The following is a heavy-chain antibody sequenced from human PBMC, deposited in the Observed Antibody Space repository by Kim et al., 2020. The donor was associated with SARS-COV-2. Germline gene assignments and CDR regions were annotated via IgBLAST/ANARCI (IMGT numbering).Heavy chain of an antibody. J-gene: IGHJ3*02. Sequence: KSRVTISVDTSKNQFSLKLSSVTAADTAVYYCARGRSITMVRGVIAAFDIWGQGTMVTVSS. D-gene: IGHD3-10*01. CDR3: ARGRSITMVRGVIAAFDI. V-gene: IGHV4-59*09.